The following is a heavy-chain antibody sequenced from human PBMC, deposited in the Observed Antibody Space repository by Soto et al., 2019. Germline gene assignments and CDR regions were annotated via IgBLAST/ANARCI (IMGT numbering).Heavy chain of an antibody. CDR2: IYSGGST. CDR1: GFTVSSNY. Sequence: PGVSLRLSCAASGFTVSSNYMSWVRQAPGKGLEWVSVIYSGGSTYYADSVKGRFTISRDNSKNTLYLQMNSLRDEDTAVYYCARGRGGHDEPPLYCSSTSCYGLLNRDYGMDVWGQGTTVTVSS. J-gene: IGHJ6*02. CDR3: ARGRGGHDEPPLYCSSTSCYGLLNRDYGMDV. D-gene: IGHD2-2*01. V-gene: IGHV3-66*01.